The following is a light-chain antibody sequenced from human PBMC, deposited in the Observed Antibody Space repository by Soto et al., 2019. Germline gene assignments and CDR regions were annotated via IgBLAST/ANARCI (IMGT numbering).Light chain of an antibody. CDR3: LQYNTYSRT. V-gene: IGKV1-5*01. CDR1: QSINGW. Sequence: DIQMTQSPSTLSASVGDRVTITCRASQSINGWLAWYQQKPGKAPKLLIYDASSLESGVPSRFSGSGSGTEFTLTISSLQPDDFATFYCLQYNTYSRTFGQGTEV. CDR2: DAS. J-gene: IGKJ1*01.